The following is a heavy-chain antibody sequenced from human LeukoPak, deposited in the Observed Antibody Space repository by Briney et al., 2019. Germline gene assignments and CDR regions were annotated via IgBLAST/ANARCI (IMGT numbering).Heavy chain of an antibody. V-gene: IGHV4-59*11. CDR3: ARESCTNGVCQVLFDY. D-gene: IGHD2-8*01. J-gene: IGHJ4*02. Sequence: SETLSLTCTVSGGSISSHYWSWIRQPPGKGLEWIGYIYYSGSTNYNPSLKSRVTISVDTSKNQFSLKLSSVTAADTAVYYCARESCTNGVCQVLFDYWGQGTLVTVSS. CDR2: IYYSGST. CDR1: GGSISSHY.